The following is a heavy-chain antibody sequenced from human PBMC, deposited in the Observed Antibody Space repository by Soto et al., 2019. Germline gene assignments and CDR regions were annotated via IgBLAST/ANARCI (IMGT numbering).Heavy chain of an antibody. J-gene: IGHJ3*02. CDR1: GFIFSDYA. Sequence: GGSLRLSCAASGFIFSDYAMSWVRQAPGKGLEWVSSIGGTGGRTDYADSVKGRLTVSRDDSKNTLYLQMDSLRAEDTAVYYCAKDCVSRNGIYDPFDIWGQGTMVSVSS. V-gene: IGHV3-23*01. CDR2: IGGTGGRT. D-gene: IGHD3-3*02. CDR3: AKDCVSRNGIYDPFDI.